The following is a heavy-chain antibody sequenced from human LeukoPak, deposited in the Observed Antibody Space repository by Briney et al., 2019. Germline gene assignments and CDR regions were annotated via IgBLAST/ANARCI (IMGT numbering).Heavy chain of an antibody. CDR1: GGSFSGYY. CDR2: INHSGST. Sequence: PSETLSLTCAVYGGSFSGYYWSWIRQPPGKGLEWIGEINHSGSTNYNPSLKSRVTISVDMSKNQFSLNLSSVTAADTAVYYCARTSSGWENFDYWGQGTLVTVSS. V-gene: IGHV4-34*01. D-gene: IGHD6-19*01. J-gene: IGHJ4*02. CDR3: ARTSSGWENFDY.